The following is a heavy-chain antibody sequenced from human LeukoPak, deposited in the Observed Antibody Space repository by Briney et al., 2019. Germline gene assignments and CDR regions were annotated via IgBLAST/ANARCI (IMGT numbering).Heavy chain of an antibody. CDR1: GFTFSSYA. CDR3: ARFGVSFDY. CDR2: ISYDGSNK. Sequence: GGSLRLSCAASGFTFSSYAMHWVRQAPGKGLEWVAVISYDGSNKYYADSVKGRFTISRDNSKNTLYRQTNSLRAEDTAVYYCARFGVSFDYWGQGTLVTVSS. V-gene: IGHV3-30-3*01. D-gene: IGHD3-16*01. J-gene: IGHJ4*02.